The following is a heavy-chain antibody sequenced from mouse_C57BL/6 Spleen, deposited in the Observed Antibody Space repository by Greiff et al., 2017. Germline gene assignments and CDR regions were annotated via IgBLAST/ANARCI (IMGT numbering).Heavy chain of an antibody. CDR3: ARKGYYVFFDY. J-gene: IGHJ2*01. D-gene: IGHD2-3*01. Sequence: EVQLQQSGPELVKPGASVKISCKASGYTFTDYYMNWVKQSHGKSLEWIGDINPNNGGTSYNQKFKGKATLTVDKSSSTAYMELRSLTSEDSAVYYCARKGYYVFFDYWGQGTTLTVSS. V-gene: IGHV1-26*01. CDR2: INPNNGGT. CDR1: GYTFTDYY.